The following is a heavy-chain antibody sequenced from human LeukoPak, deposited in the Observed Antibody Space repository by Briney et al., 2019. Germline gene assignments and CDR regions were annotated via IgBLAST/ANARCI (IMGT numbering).Heavy chain of an antibody. CDR1: GFTFSSYA. CDR3: AKVAPFVVSGPVVVPAAHFDY. V-gene: IGHV3-23*01. D-gene: IGHD2-2*01. CDR2: ISGSGGST. J-gene: IGHJ4*02. Sequence: QPGGSLRLSCAASGFTFSSYAMSWVRQAPGKGLEWVSAISGSGGSTYYADSVKGRFTISRDNSKNTLYLQMNSLRAEDTAVYYCAKVAPFVVSGPVVVPAAHFDYWGQGTLVTVSS.